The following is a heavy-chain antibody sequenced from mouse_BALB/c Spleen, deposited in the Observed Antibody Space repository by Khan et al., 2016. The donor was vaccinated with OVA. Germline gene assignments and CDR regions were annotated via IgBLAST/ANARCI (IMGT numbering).Heavy chain of an antibody. CDR3: ARRTTGYAMDY. CDR2: INPRSDYT. J-gene: IGHJ4*01. V-gene: IGHV1-4*01. CDR1: GYTFTSNT. Sequence: QVQLKQSGAELSRPGASVKMSCKASGYTFTSNTMHWVKQRPGQGLEWIGYINPRSDYTIYSQKFKDKATLTADISSSTAYMQLSSLTSDDSVVYYCARRTTGYAMDYWGQGTSVTVSS. D-gene: IGHD2-14*01.